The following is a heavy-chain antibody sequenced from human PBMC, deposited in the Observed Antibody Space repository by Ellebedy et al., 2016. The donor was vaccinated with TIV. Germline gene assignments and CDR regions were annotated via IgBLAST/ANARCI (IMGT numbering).Heavy chain of an antibody. CDR1: GGSIGGYY. CDR3: ARTFFDWSNWYNDYYYGMDV. CDR2: IYPTGDT. V-gene: IGHV4-4*07. Sequence: SETLSLTCTVSGGSIGGYYWSWIRQPAGKGLEWIGRIYPTGDTNHNPSPKSRVTMSVDTSKNQFTLRLSPVTAADTAVYYCARTFFDWSNWYNDYYYGMDVWGQGTTVTVSS. J-gene: IGHJ6*02. D-gene: IGHD1/OR15-1a*01.